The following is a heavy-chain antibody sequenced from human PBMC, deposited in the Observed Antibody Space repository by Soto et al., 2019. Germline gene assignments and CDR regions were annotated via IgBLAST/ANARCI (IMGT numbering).Heavy chain of an antibody. CDR3: ASDAFNFDSNGYFVFDV. V-gene: IGHV1-24*01. Sequence: GASVKVSCKVSGNTLSKLSIHWVRQAPGKGLEWMGGFDPEDGETIYAQKFQGRVTMTEDTSTDTAYMDMRSLESEDTAVYCCASDAFNFDSNGYFVFDVWG. D-gene: IGHD3-22*01. J-gene: IGHJ3*01. CDR2: FDPEDGET. CDR1: GNTLSKLS.